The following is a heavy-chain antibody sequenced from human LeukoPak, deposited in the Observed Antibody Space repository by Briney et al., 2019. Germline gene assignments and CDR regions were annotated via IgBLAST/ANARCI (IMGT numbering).Heavy chain of an antibody. V-gene: IGHV1-46*03. CDR1: GYGFTSYY. D-gene: IGHD3-10*01. Sequence: ASVKVSCKAFGYGFTSYYIHWVRQAPGQGLEWRGIINPSVGGTTYARKFQGRVTMTRDTSTSTVYMELSSLRSEDTAVYYCARHGSGRYYPAEGRVDYWGQGTLVTVSS. CDR3: ARHGSGRYYPAEGRVDY. CDR2: INPSVGGT. J-gene: IGHJ4*02.